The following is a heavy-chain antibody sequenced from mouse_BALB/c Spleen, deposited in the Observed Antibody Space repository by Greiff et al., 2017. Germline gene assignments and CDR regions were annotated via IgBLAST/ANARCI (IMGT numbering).Heavy chain of an antibody. CDR3: YGSSSYYFDY. Sequence: VQLQESGAELVRPGSSVKISCKASGYAFSSYWMNWVKQRPGQGLEWIGQIYPGDGDTNYNGKFKGKATLTADKSSSTAYMQLSSLTSEDSAVYFCYGSSSYYFDYWGQGTTLTVSS. V-gene: IGHV1-80*01. CDR2: IYPGDGDT. J-gene: IGHJ2*01. D-gene: IGHD1-1*01. CDR1: GYAFSSYW.